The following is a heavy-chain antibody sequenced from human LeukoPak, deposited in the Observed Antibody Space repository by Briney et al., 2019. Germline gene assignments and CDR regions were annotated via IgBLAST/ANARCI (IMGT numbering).Heavy chain of an antibody. V-gene: IGHV4-34*01. Sequence: SETLSLTCAVYGGSFSGYYWSWIRQPPGKGLEWIGEINHSGSTNYNPSLKSRVTISVDTSKNQFSLKLSPVTAADTAVYYCARGASYRKYSSSWYGYFQHWGQGTLVTVSS. D-gene: IGHD6-13*01. CDR1: GGSFSGYY. CDR3: ARGASYRKYSSSWYGYFQH. CDR2: INHSGST. J-gene: IGHJ1*01.